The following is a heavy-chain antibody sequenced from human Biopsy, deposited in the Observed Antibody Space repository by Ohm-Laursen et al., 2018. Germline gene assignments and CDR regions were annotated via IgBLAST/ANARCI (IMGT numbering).Heavy chain of an antibody. CDR1: GGSISSDY. V-gene: IGHV4-59*01. CDR3: ARATNSTGWPYYYFYGMDV. D-gene: IGHD2/OR15-2a*01. J-gene: IGHJ6*02. Sequence: PSATLSLTCCVSGGSISSDYWSWIRQTPGKGLEWIGYIYYSGSTNYNPSLKSRVTISVDTSKNQFSLRLNSVTAADTAVYYCARATNSTGWPYYYFYGMDVWGQGTTVTVSS. CDR2: IYYSGST.